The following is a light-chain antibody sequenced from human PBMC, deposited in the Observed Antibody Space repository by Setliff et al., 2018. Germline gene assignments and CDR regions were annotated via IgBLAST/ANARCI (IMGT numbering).Light chain of an antibody. J-gene: IGLJ1*01. CDR2: EVT. Sequence: QSALTQPPSASGSPGQSLTISCTGTSNDVGAYNYVSWYQQHPGKAPKLMIYEVTKRPSGVPDRFSGSKSGNTASLTVSGLQGEDEADYYCSSYASSIHPDVFGTGTKGTVL. V-gene: IGLV2-8*01. CDR3: SSYASSIHPDV. CDR1: SNDVGAYNY.